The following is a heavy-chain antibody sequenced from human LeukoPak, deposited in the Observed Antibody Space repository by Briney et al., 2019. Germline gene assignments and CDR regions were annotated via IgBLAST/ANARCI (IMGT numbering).Heavy chain of an antibody. CDR1: GYTFTSYG. D-gene: IGHD3-10*01. J-gene: IGHJ6*02. Sequence: ASVKVSCKASGYTFTSYGISWVRQAPGQGLEWMGWISAYNGNTNYAQKLQGRVTMTTDTSTSTAYMELRSLRSDDTAVYYCARDLGYYYGSGSYYGMDVWGQGTTVTVSS. CDR2: ISAYNGNT. V-gene: IGHV1-18*01. CDR3: ARDLGYYYGSGSYYGMDV.